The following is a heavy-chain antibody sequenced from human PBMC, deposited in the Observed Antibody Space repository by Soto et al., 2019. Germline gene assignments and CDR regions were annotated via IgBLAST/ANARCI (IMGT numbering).Heavy chain of an antibody. V-gene: IGHV4-34*01. J-gene: IGHJ4*02. CDR2: INHSGST. Sequence: SETLSLTCAVYGGSFSGYYWSWIRQPPGKGLEWIGEINHSGSTNYNSSLKSRVTISVDTSKNQFSLKLSSVTAADTAVYYCASETRFPRPYYFDYWGQGTLVTVSS. CDR3: ASETRFPRPYYFDY. D-gene: IGHD2-21*01. CDR1: GGSFSGYY.